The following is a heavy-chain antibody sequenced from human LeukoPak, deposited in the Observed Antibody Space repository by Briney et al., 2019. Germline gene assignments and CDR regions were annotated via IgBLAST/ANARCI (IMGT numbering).Heavy chain of an antibody. V-gene: IGHV3-23*01. Sequence: PGRSLRLSCAASGFTFSSYAMSWVRQAPGKGLEWVSAISGSGGSTYYADSVKGRFTISRDNSKNTLYLQMNSLRAEDTAVYYCAKDGEGGGYDILTGYEPEYYFDYWGQGTLVTVSS. D-gene: IGHD3-9*01. J-gene: IGHJ4*02. CDR1: GFTFSSYA. CDR3: AKDGEGGGYDILTGYEPEYYFDY. CDR2: ISGSGGST.